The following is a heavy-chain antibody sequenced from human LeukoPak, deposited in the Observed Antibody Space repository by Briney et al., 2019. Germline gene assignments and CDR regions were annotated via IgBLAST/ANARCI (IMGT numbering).Heavy chain of an antibody. CDR2: ISYSGST. CDR1: GGSISSGGYY. D-gene: IGHD6-19*01. J-gene: IGHJ4*02. Sequence: SETLSLTCTVSGGSISSGGYYWSWIRQHPGKGLEWIGYISYSGSTYYNPSLKSRVTISVDTSKNQFSLKLGSVTAADTAVYYCARWGGSGGTGEFDYWGQGTLVTVSS. CDR3: ARWGGSGGTGEFDY. V-gene: IGHV4-31*03.